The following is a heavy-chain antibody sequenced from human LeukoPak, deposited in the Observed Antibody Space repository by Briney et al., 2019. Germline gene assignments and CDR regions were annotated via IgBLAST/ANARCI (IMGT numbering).Heavy chain of an antibody. CDR3: ARGSEYYDILTGYYIRADGGWFDP. J-gene: IGHJ5*02. CDR1: GGSFSGYY. V-gene: IGHV4-34*01. D-gene: IGHD3-9*01. CDR2: INHSGST. Sequence: SETLSLTCAVYGGSFSGYYWSWIRQPPGKELEWIGEINHSGSTNYNPSLKSRVTISVDTSKNQFSLKLSSVTAADTAVYYCARGSEYYDILTGYYIRADGGWFDPWGQGTLVTVSS.